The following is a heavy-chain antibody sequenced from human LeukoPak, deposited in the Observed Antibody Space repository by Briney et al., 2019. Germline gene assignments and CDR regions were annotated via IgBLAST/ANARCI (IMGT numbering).Heavy chain of an antibody. CDR3: ARLVPIGVAGL. V-gene: IGHV5-51*01. D-gene: IGHD6-19*01. Sequence: ASVKVSCKASGYTFTSYWIGWVRQMPGKGLEWVGIIYPGDSDTRYSPSFQGQVTISADKSISTAYLQWSSLKASDTAMYYCARLVPIGVAGLWGQGTLVTVSS. J-gene: IGHJ4*02. CDR1: GYTFTSYW. CDR2: IYPGDSDT.